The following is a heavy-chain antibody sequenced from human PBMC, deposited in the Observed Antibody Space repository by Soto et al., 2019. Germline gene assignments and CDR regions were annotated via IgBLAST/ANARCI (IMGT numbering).Heavy chain of an antibody. CDR2: IIPIFGTA. J-gene: IGHJ5*02. V-gene: IGHV1-69*01. Sequence: QVQLVQSGAEVKKPGSSVKVSCKASGGTFSSYAISWVRQAPGQGLEWMGGIIPIFGTANYAQKFQGRVTITADESTSTAYMELSSLRSEDTAVYYCARGVRDSSGSPAVVWFDPWGQGTLVTVSS. CDR1: GGTFSSYA. CDR3: ARGVRDSSGSPAVVWFDP. D-gene: IGHD3-22*01.